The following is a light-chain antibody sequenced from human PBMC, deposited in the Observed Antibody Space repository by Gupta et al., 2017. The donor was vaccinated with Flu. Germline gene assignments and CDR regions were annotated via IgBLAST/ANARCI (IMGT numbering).Light chain of an antibody. CDR3: QSADIRGTAV. CDR2: RDT. Sequence: SYELRQPPSVSVSPGQTATITCSADVFSNQYVYWYQQKARQAPILVIYRDTERPSGIPERFSGSTSGTIVTLTISGVQAGDEADYYCQSADIRGTAVFGGGNKLTVL. V-gene: IGLV3-25*02. CDR1: VFSNQY. J-gene: IGLJ2*01.